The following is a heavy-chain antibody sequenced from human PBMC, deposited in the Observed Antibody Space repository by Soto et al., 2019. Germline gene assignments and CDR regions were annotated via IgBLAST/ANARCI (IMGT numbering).Heavy chain of an antibody. CDR2: IIPILGIA. V-gene: IGHV1-69*04. CDR1: GGTFSSYT. Sequence: SVKVSCKASGGTFSSYTISWVRQAPGQGLEWMGRIIPILGIANYAQKFQGRVTITADKSTSTAYMELGSLRSEDTAVYYCARDRASSGYAFDYWGQGTLVTVSS. CDR3: ARDRASSGYAFDY. J-gene: IGHJ4*02. D-gene: IGHD5-12*01.